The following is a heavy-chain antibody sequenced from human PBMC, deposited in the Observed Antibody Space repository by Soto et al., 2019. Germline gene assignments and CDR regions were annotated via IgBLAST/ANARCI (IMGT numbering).Heavy chain of an antibody. D-gene: IGHD3-9*01. J-gene: IGHJ3*02. Sequence: ASVKVSCKASGYTFTGYYMHWVRQAPGQGLEWMGWINPNSGGTNYAQKFQGRVTMTRDTSISTAYMELSRLRSDDTAVYYCARDSYYDTLTGYSRNAFDIWGQGTMVTVSS. CDR1: GYTFTGYY. V-gene: IGHV1-2*02. CDR3: ARDSYYDTLTGYSRNAFDI. CDR2: INPNSGGT.